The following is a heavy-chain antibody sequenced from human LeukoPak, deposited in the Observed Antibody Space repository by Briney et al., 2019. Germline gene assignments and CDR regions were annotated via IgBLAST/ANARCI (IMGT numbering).Heavy chain of an antibody. V-gene: IGHV3-48*04. D-gene: IGHD3-10*01. Sequence: PGGSLRLSCAASGFTFSSYSMNWVRQAPGKGLEWVSYISSSSSTIYYADSVKGRFTISRDNAKNSLYLQMNSLRAEDTAVYYCARDGFGELLFNWGQGTLVTVSS. CDR2: ISSSSSTI. J-gene: IGHJ4*02. CDR3: ARDGFGELLFN. CDR1: GFTFSSYS.